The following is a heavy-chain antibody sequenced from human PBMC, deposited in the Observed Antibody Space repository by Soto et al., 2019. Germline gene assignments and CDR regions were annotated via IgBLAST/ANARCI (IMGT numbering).Heavy chain of an antibody. J-gene: IGHJ6*02. CDR2: ISYDGSNK. D-gene: IGHD2-2*01. CDR1: GLHFRSYA. CDR3: ARDIVVVPAARIYYYYGMDV. Sequence: PGGPLRLSWSGSGLHFRSYAMHWVRQAPGKGLERVAVISYDGSNKYYADSVKGRFTISRDNSKNTLYLQMNSLRAEDTAVYYCARDIVVVPAARIYYYYGMDVWGQGTTVTVSS. V-gene: IGHV3-30-3*01.